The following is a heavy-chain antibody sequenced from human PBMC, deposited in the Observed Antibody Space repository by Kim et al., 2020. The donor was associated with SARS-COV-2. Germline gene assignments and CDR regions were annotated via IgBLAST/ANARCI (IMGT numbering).Heavy chain of an antibody. J-gene: IGHJ4*02. Sequence: IYYADSVKGRFTISRDNAKNSLYLQMNGLRDEDTAVYYCASERGGNSLDYWGQGTLVTVSS. CDR3: ASERGGNSLDY. V-gene: IGHV3-48*02. CDR2: I. D-gene: IGHD2-21*02.